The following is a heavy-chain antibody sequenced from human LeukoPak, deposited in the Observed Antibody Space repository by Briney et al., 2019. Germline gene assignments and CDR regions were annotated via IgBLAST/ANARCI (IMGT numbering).Heavy chain of an antibody. Sequence: GGSLRLSCAASGFTFSSYAMSWVRQAPGKSLEWVSGIGGSGSRTYYADSVKGRFIISRDTSKNTLYLQMNSLRAEDTAVYYCARSGGLQKFDYWGQGTLVTVSS. CDR1: GFTFSSYA. V-gene: IGHV3-23*01. CDR2: IGGSGSRT. J-gene: IGHJ4*02. CDR3: ARSGGLQKFDY. D-gene: IGHD4-11*01.